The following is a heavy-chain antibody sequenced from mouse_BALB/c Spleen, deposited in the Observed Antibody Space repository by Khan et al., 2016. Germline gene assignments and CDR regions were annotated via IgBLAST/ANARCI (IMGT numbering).Heavy chain of an antibody. Sequence: QVQLQQPGAEFVKPGASVKLSCKASGYTFTSYWMHWVKQRPGQGLEWIGEIDPSDSYINYNQKFKGKATLTVDKFSSTAYMQLSSLTSEDSAVYYCVRSYRYDGANWGQGTLVTVSA. CDR2: IDPSDSYI. CDR1: GYTFTSYW. J-gene: IGHJ3*01. V-gene: IGHV1-69*02. CDR3: VRSYRYDGAN. D-gene: IGHD2-14*01.